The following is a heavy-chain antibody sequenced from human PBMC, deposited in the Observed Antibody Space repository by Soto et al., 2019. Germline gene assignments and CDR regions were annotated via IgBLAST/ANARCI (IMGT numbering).Heavy chain of an antibody. CDR1: GGSISSGGYY. V-gene: IGHV4-31*03. D-gene: IGHD3-22*01. CDR3: ARGKYDSSGVSPRAEPDNWFDP. J-gene: IGHJ5*02. CDR2: IYYSGST. Sequence: QVQLQESGPGLVKPSQTLSLTCTVSGGSISSGGYYWIWIRQHPGKGLEWIGYIYYSGSTYYNPSLKSRVTISVATSKNQFSLKLSSVTAADTAVYYCARGKYDSSGVSPRAEPDNWFDPWGQGTLVTVSS.